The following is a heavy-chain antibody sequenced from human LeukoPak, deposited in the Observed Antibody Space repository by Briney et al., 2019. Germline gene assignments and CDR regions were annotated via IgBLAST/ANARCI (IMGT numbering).Heavy chain of an antibody. J-gene: IGHJ6*03. CDR1: GFTFTTFW. Sequence: GGSLRLSCATSGFTFTTFWMHWVRQAPGKGLEWVANVNQGGTQKYYVDSVKGRFTISRDNAENSLYLQMNSLRAEDTAVYYCAREHYFYYMDGWGKGTTVTVSS. V-gene: IGHV3-7*01. CDR2: VNQGGTQK. CDR3: AREHYFYYMDG.